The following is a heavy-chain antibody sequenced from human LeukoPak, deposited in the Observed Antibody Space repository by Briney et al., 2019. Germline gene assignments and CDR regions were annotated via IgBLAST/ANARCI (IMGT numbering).Heavy chain of an antibody. CDR1: GFIFSSHG. V-gene: IGHV3-30*02. CDR3: AKDPSYSYGPRRFDY. D-gene: IGHD5-18*01. J-gene: IGHJ4*02. Sequence: GGSLRLSCAAYGFIFSSHGMNWVRQAPGKGLEWVAFIRYDGSNKYYADSVKGRFTISRDNSKNTLYLQMNSLRAEDTAVYYCAKDPSYSYGPRRFDYWGQGTLVTVSS. CDR2: IRYDGSNK.